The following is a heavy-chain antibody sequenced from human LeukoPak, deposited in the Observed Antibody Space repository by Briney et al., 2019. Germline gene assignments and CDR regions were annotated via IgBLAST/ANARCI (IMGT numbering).Heavy chain of an antibody. CDR1: GGSISSYY. Sequence: SETLSLTCTVSGGSISSYYWSWIRQPPGKGLEWIGYIYYSGSTNYNPSLKSRVTISVDTSKNQFSLKLSSVTAADTAVYYCARDLGYDGFDWAPWGQGTLVTVSS. V-gene: IGHV4-59*01. CDR2: IYYSGST. J-gene: IGHJ5*02. D-gene: IGHD5-12*01. CDR3: ARDLGYDGFDWAP.